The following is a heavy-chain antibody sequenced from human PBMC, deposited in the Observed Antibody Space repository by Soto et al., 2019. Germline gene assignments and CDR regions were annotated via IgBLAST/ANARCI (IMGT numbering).Heavy chain of an antibody. V-gene: IGHV4-34*01. J-gene: IGHJ4*02. Sequence: QVQLQQWGAGLLKPSETLSLTCAVYGGSFSGYYWSWIRQPPGKGLEWIGEINHSGSNNYNPSLNSRDTISVHTSKIQFSLKLSSVTAADTAVYYCARGYGSGGSCYTFDYWGQGTLVTVSS. CDR3: ARGYGSGGSCYTFDY. CDR2: INHSGSN. D-gene: IGHD2-15*01. CDR1: GGSFSGYY.